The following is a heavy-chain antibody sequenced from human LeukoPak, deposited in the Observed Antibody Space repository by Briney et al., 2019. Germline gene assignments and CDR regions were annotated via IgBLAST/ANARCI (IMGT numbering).Heavy chain of an antibody. J-gene: IGHJ5*02. CDR1: GGSISSSSYY. CDR3: ARQRYYGSGSYSLNWFDP. V-gene: IGHV4-39*01. Sequence: PSETLSLTRTVSGGSISSSSYYWGWIRQPPGKGLEWIGSIYYSGSTYYNPSLKSRVTISVDTSKNQFSLKLSSVTAADTAVYYCARQRYYGSGSYSLNWFDPWGQGTLVTVSS. CDR2: IYYSGST. D-gene: IGHD3-10*01.